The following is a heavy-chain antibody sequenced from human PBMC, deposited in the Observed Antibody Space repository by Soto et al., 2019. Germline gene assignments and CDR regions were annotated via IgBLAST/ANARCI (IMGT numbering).Heavy chain of an antibody. CDR1: GGSISSYY. CDR3: ARVRSGYSLDYMDV. V-gene: IGHV4-59*01. J-gene: IGHJ6*03. Sequence: SETLSLTCTVSGGSISSYYWSWIRQPPGKGLEWIGYIYYSGSTNYNPSLKSRVTISVDTSKNQFSLKLSSVTAADTAVYYCARVRSGYSLDYMDVWGKGTTVTVSS. D-gene: IGHD3-3*01. CDR2: IYYSGST.